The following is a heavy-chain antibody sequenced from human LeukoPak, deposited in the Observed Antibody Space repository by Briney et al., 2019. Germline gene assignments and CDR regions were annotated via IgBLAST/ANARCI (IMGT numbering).Heavy chain of an antibody. CDR1: GFTFSSYG. V-gene: IGHV3-33*01. J-gene: IGHJ1*01. CDR2: IWYDGSNK. CDR3: ARGDGYNDAEYLQH. Sequence: GGSLRLSCAASGFTFSSYGMHWVRQAPGKGLEWVAVIWYDGSNKYYGDSVKGRFTISRDNSKKTLYLQMNSLRVEDTAMYYCARGDGYNDAEYLQHWGQGTLVTVS. D-gene: IGHD5-24*01.